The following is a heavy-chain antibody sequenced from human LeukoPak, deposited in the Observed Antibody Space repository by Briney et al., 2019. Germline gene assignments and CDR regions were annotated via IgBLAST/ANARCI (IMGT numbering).Heavy chain of an antibody. D-gene: IGHD6-19*01. CDR2: LNPSGGSS. J-gene: IGHJ4*02. V-gene: IGHV1-46*01. Sequence: ASVKVSCKASGYTVTSYYMHWVRQAPGQGLEWMAILNPSGGSSNYAQKFQGRATLTRATSTGTVYMELSSLRSEDTAVYYCASGPASYSSGWRTFPPFDYWGQGTLVTVSS. CDR3: ASGPASYSSGWRTFPPFDY. CDR1: GYTVTSYY.